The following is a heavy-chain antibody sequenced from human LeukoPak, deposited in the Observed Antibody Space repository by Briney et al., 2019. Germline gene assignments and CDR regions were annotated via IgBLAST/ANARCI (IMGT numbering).Heavy chain of an antibody. V-gene: IGHV4-59*08. CDR1: GDSISSYF. Sequence: SETLSLTCPVSGDSISSYFWSWIRQPPGKGLELIGSIHYTGRTNYNPSLKSRVTISVDTTTNQFSLKLSSVTAADTAVYYCARRVIESAVISERNWFDPWGQGTLVTVSS. J-gene: IGHJ5*02. CDR3: ARRVIESAVISERNWFDP. D-gene: IGHD3-3*02. CDR2: IHYTGRT.